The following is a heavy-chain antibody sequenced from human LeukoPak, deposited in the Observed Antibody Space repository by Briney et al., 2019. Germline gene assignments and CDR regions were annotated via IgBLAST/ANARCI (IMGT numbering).Heavy chain of an antibody. Sequence: GGSLRLSCAASGFTFSSYAMSWVRQAPGKGLEWVSAISGSGGSTYYADSVKGRSTISRDNSKNTLYLQMNSLRAEDTAVYYCAKVHSSGWLFDYWGQGTLVTVSS. CDR1: GFTFSSYA. CDR3: AKVHSSGWLFDY. D-gene: IGHD6-19*01. J-gene: IGHJ4*02. V-gene: IGHV3-23*01. CDR2: ISGSGGST.